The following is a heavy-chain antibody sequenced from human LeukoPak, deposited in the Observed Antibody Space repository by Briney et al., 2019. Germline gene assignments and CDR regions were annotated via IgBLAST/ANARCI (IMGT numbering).Heavy chain of an antibody. CDR1: GFTFSSYA. Sequence: QPGGSLRLSCAASGFTFSSYAMSWVRQAPGKGLEWVSVISGSGDTTYYADSVKGRFTISRDNSRSTLFLQMNSLRGEDTAVYYCAKGLAVAGHFDYWGQGTLVTVSS. CDR3: AKGLAVAGHFDY. J-gene: IGHJ4*02. CDR2: ISGSGDTT. V-gene: IGHV3-23*01. D-gene: IGHD6-19*01.